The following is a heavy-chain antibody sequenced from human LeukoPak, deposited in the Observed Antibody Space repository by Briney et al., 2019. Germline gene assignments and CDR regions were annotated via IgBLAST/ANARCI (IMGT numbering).Heavy chain of an antibody. CDR2: QSYGSKWYN. J-gene: IGHJ6*02. CDR1: GDSVSRNSAA. D-gene: IGHD3-3*01. Sequence: SQTLSLTCAISGDSVSRNSAAWNGFRKSPSGGLEWLGRQSYGSKWYNDYAVSVKSRITINPDTSKNQFSLQLNSVTPEDTAVYYCARSTYYDFWSGAPYGMDVWGQGTTVTVSS. CDR3: ARSTYYDFWSGAPYGMDV. V-gene: IGHV6-1*01.